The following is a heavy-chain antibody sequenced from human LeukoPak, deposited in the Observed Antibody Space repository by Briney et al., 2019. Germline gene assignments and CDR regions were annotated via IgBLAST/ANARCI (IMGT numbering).Heavy chain of an antibody. CDR3: ARGNTAISFDY. CDR2: ITTSSTYI. V-gene: IGHV3-21*01. J-gene: IGHJ4*02. CDR1: GFSFSTYN. Sequence: PGGSLRLSCAASGFSFSTYNMNWVRQAPGKGLEWVSSITTSSTYIYYADSVKGRFTISRDNAKNSLYLQMNSLRAEDTAVYYCARGNTAISFDYWGQGTLVTVSS. D-gene: IGHD5-18*01.